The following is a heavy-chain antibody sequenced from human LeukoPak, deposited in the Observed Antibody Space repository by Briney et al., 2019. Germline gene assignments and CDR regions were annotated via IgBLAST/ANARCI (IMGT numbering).Heavy chain of an antibody. CDR1: GGSISSYY. CDR3: ARIGVVVVAATSYYYYYYMDV. Sequence: KPSETLSLTCTVSGGSISSYYWSWIRQPPGKGLEWIGYIYYSGSTNYNPSLKSRVTISVDTSKNQFSLKLSSVTAADTAVYYCARIGVVVVAATSYYYYYYMDVWCKGTTVTVSS. V-gene: IGHV4-59*01. D-gene: IGHD2-15*01. J-gene: IGHJ6*03. CDR2: IYYSGST.